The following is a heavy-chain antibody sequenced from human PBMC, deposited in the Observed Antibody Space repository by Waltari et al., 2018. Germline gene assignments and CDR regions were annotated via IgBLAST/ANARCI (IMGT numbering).Heavy chain of an antibody. D-gene: IGHD1-26*01. CDR1: ASPSSTFG. CDR2: ISHEGSNQ. V-gene: IGHV3-30*18. Sequence: QLQLVESGGGVVQPGRSLRLSCAAPASPSSTFGTHSARQAPGKGLGRVAVISHEGSNQYHADSVKCRFTIARDNYTKTLFLQMNSLRTEASAAYSCAKDSGGGDYYAYICGPLDYWGQGTLVTVSS. CDR3: AKDSGGGDYYAYICGPLDY. J-gene: IGHJ4*02.